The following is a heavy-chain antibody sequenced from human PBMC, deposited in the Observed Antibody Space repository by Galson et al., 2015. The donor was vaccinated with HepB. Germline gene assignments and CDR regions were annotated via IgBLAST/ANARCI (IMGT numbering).Heavy chain of an antibody. J-gene: IGHJ4*02. Sequence: LRLSCAVSGFTFSSSAMSWVRQAPGKGLEWVSAISGSGVHTYYADSVKGRYTISRENSKNTLYLEVKSLRAEDTALYYCAKDFSYDSSGFYSRGFDYWGQGTLVTVSS. CDR3: AKDFSYDSSGFYSRGFDY. CDR2: ISGSGVHT. D-gene: IGHD3-22*01. V-gene: IGHV3-23*01. CDR1: GFTFSSSA.